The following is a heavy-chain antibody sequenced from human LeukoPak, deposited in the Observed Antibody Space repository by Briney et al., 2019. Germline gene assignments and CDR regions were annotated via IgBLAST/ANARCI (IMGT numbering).Heavy chain of an antibody. CDR2: IYPTDSTT. J-gene: IGHJ4*02. V-gene: IGHV5-51*01. CDR1: GYSFTNYW. D-gene: IGHD6-6*01. Sequence: GESLKIPCKASGYSFTNYWIVWLRQMPGKGLEWMGIIYPTDSTTRYSPSFQGQVTISADKSIYTAYLQWSSLKASDTAMYYCARPAGSSSRSFDYWGQGTLVTVSS. CDR3: ARPAGSSSRSFDY.